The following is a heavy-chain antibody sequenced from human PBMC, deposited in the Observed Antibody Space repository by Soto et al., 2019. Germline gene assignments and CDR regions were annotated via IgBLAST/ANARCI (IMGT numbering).Heavy chain of an antibody. CDR1: GFTFSTYL. V-gene: IGHV3-21*06. J-gene: IGHJ3*02. D-gene: IGHD3-9*01. CDR3: ARKPMTGSQSGACDI. Sequence: VQLVESGGGLVKPGGSLRLSCAASGFTFSTYLMNWVRQAPGKGLEWVSSIKSDSSSLYYADSVKGRFTISRDNANNSLHLHMNSLRVEVTDTYFCARKPMTGSQSGACDIWGQGTMVTVSS. CDR2: IKSDSSSL.